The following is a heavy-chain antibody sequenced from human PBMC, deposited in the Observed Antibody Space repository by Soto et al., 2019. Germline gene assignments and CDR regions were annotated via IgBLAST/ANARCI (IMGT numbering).Heavy chain of an antibody. CDR2: IIPIFGTA. Sequence: QVQLVQSGAEVKKPGSSVKVSCKASGGTFSSYAISWVRQAPGQGLEWMGGIIPIFGTANYAQKFQGRVTITADESTSTAYMELSSLRSEDTAVYYCARVSGGLGSAAYYYGMDVWGQGTTVTVSS. J-gene: IGHJ6*02. D-gene: IGHD3-10*01. CDR1: GGTFSSYA. CDR3: ARVSGGLGSAAYYYGMDV. V-gene: IGHV1-69*01.